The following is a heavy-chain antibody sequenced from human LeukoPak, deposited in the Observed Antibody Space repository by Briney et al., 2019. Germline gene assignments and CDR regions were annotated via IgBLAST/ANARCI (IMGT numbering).Heavy chain of an antibody. CDR2: IYYSGST. J-gene: IGHJ4*02. CDR1: GGSISSGNDY. CDR3: ARRFES. Sequence: SETLSLTCTVSGGSISSGNDYWGWIRQPPGKGLQWVGSIYYSGSTYYNPSLRSRVSISVAPSKNQFSLKLNSVTAADTAVYYCARRFESWGQGTLVTVSS. V-gene: IGHV4-39*01.